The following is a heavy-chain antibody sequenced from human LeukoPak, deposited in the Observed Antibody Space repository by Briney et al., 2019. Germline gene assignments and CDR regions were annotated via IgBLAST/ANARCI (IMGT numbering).Heavy chain of an antibody. CDR2: IVGSGGGT. D-gene: IGHD6-13*01. Sequence: PSGGSLRLSCAASGFTFSSYAMTWVRQAPGKGLEWVSTIVGSGGGTYYADSVKGRFTISRDNSKSTLSLQMNSLRAEDTAVYYCARGKAAGQDDLFDPWGQGTLVTVSS. CDR1: GFTFSSYA. V-gene: IGHV3-23*01. J-gene: IGHJ5*02. CDR3: ARGKAAGQDDLFDP.